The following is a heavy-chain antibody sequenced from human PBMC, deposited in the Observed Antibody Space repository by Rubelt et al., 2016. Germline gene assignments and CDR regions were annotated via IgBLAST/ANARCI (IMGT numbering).Heavy chain of an antibody. D-gene: IGHD1-26*01. CDR3: ARGVRRVGATTTYYYYYMDV. J-gene: IGHJ6*03. V-gene: IGHV4-34*01. CDR2: INRSGRT. Sequence: QVQLQQWGAGLLKPSETLSLTCAVYGGSFSGYYWSWTRQPPGKGLEWIGEINRSGRTNYNPSLKSRVTISVDTAKNQFSLKLSSVNAADTAVYYCARGVRRVGATTTYYYYYMDVWGKGTTVTVSS. CDR1: GGSFSGYY.